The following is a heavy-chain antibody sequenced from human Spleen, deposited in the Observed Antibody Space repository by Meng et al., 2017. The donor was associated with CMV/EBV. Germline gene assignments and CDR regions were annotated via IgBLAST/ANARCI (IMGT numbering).Heavy chain of an antibody. CDR1: GFNLEDYG. CDR2: LSWNSGTK. J-gene: IGHJ4*02. CDR3: VKDRGWEQLHFDY. V-gene: IGHV3-9*01. Sequence: GGSLRLSCVVSGFNLEDYGMHWVRQPPGKGLEWVSFLSWNSGTKAYAGSVKGRFTMSRDNAEKSLYLEMNSLRPDDTAFYYCVKDRGWEQLHFDYWGQGTLVTVSS. D-gene: IGHD1-26*01.